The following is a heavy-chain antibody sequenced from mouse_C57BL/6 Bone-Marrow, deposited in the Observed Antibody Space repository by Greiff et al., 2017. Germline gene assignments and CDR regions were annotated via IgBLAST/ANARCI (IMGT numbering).Heavy chain of an antibody. V-gene: IGHV5-17*01. J-gene: IGHJ3*01. CDR3: ARGWLPACFAY. D-gene: IGHD2-2*01. CDR1: GFTFSDYG. CDR2: ISSGSSTI. Sequence: EVKVVESGGGLVKPGGSLKLSCAASGFTFSDYGMHWVRQAPEKGLEWVAYISSGSSTIYYADTVKGRFTISRDNAKNTLFLQKTSLRSVDTAMYYCARGWLPACFAYWGQGTLVTVSA.